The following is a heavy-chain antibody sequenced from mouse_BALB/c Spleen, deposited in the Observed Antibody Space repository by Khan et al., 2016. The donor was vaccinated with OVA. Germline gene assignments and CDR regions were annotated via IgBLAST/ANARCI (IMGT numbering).Heavy chain of an antibody. J-gene: IGHJ2*01. CDR1: GYTLTSYY. Sequence: QVQLQQTGPELVRPGASVKMSCKASGYTLTSYYIHWVKQRPGQGLEWIGWIYPGDGSTKYNEKFKGKSTLTADKSSSTAYMLFSSLTSEDSAIYVCARGYYGYLDYWGQGTTLTVSS. D-gene: IGHD1-1*01. CDR3: ARGYYGYLDY. V-gene: IGHV1S56*01. CDR2: IYPGDGST.